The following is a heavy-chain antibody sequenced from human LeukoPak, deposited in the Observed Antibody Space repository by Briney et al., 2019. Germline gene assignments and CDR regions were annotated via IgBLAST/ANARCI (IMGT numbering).Heavy chain of an antibody. J-gene: IGHJ5*02. CDR1: GFTFRTYE. CDR2: ISSSGTTI. CDR3: ARDGGYYYDSSGYDWFDP. V-gene: IGHV3-48*03. D-gene: IGHD3-22*01. Sequence: PGGSLRLSCAASGFTFRTYEMNWVRQAPGKGLEWVSYISSSGTTIYYADSVRGRFTISRDNAKNSLYLQMNSLRAEDAAVYYCARDGGYYYDSSGYDWFDPWGQGTLVTVSS.